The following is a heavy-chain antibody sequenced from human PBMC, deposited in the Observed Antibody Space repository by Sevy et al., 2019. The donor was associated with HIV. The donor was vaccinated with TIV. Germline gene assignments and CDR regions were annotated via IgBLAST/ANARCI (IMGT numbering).Heavy chain of an antibody. Sequence: GGSLRLSCAASGFTFSSHGMHWVRQAPGKGLEWVAVIWYDGSNKYYADSVKGQFTISRDNSKSTLFLQINSLRAEDTAVYFCARDKDYSNYLPDYWGQGTLVTVSS. CDR2: IWYDGSNK. V-gene: IGHV3-33*01. CDR3: ARDKDYSNYLPDY. D-gene: IGHD4-4*01. J-gene: IGHJ4*02. CDR1: GFTFSSHG.